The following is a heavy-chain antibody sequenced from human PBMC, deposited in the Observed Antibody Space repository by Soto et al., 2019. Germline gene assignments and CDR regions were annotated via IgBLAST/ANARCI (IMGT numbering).Heavy chain of an antibody. V-gene: IGHV3-30*18. CDR3: AKDKSRIMNAFDI. CDR1: GFTFSSYG. J-gene: IGHJ3*02. CDR2: ISYDGSNK. Sequence: GGSLRLSCAASGFTFSSYGMHWVRQAPGKGLEWVAVISYDGSNKYYADSVKGRFTISRDNSKNTLYLQMNSLRAEDTAVYYCAKDKSRIMNAFDIWGQGTMVTVSS.